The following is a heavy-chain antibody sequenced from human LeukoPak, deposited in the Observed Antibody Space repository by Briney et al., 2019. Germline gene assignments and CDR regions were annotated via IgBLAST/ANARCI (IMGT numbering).Heavy chain of an antibody. CDR2: IYPGDSDT. V-gene: IGHV5-51*01. D-gene: IGHD7-27*01. J-gene: IGHJ6*02. Sequence: GESLKISCKGSGYSFTSYWIGWVRQMPGKGLEWMGIIYPGDSDTRYSPSFQGQVTISADKSISTAYLQWSSLRSEDTAVYYCFSQHSGYYYYGMDVWGQGTTVTVSS. CDR1: GYSFTSYW. CDR3: FSQHSGYYYYGMDV.